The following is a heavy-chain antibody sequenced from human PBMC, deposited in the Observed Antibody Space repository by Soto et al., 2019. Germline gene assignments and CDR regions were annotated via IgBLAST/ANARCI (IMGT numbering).Heavy chain of an antibody. J-gene: IGHJ4*02. Sequence: LILSCGASGFIFNMYSINWVRHAPGKGLEWLSYISSNSVTIYYADSVRGRFTIFRDNAKNSLYLQMNSLRDEDTAVYYCAREDILGTRSFDYWGQGALVTVSS. CDR3: AREDILGTRSFDY. CDR1: GFIFNMYS. CDR2: ISSNSVTI. D-gene: IGHD1-26*01. V-gene: IGHV3-48*02.